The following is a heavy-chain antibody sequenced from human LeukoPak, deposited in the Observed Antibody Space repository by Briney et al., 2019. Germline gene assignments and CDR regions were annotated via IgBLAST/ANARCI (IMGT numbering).Heavy chain of an antibody. CDR3: ARGSEPAIAVAYYYYYYMDV. J-gene: IGHJ6*03. Sequence: SETLSLTCTVSGGSISSSSYYWGWIRQPPGKGLEWIGSIYYSGSTYYNPSLKSRVTISVDTSKNQFSLKLSSVTAADTAVYYCARGSEPAIAVAYYYYYYMDVWGKGTTVTVSS. CDR2: IYYSGST. V-gene: IGHV4-39*07. CDR1: GGSISSSSYY. D-gene: IGHD6-19*01.